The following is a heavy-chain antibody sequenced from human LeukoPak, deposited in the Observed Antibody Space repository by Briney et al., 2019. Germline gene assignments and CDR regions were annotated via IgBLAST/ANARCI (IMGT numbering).Heavy chain of an antibody. V-gene: IGHV3-49*04. CDR3: TRDWTGVGSSF. CDR2: IRRQVYGGTA. Sequence: PGRSLRLSCTASGFTFGDYAINWVRQAPGKGLEWVGFIRRQVYGGTAEYAASVKGRFTISRDDSKSIAYLQMNGLKIEDTAVYYCTRDWTGVGSSFRGQGTLVTVSS. CDR1: GFTFGDYA. D-gene: IGHD6-6*01. J-gene: IGHJ4*02.